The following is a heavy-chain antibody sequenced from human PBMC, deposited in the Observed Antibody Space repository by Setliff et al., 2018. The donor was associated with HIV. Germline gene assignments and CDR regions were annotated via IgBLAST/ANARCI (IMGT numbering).Heavy chain of an antibody. V-gene: IGHV4-39*01. J-gene: IGHJ3*02. CDR1: GGSISSRSYF. CDR2: MYPNGRT. CDR3: ATPHREREDDAFDI. D-gene: IGHD1-1*01. Sequence: SETLSLTCSVSGGSISSRSYFWGWIRQPPGKGLEWVGSMYPNGRTYYNPSVKSRVTISVDTSKNQFFLKLSSVTAADTAMYYCATPHREREDDAFDIWGQGTKVTVSS.